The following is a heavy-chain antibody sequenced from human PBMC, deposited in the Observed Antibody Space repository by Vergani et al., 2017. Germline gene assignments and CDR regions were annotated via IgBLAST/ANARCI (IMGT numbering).Heavy chain of an antibody. CDR2: INPNSGGT. J-gene: IGHJ6*02. D-gene: IGHD6-13*01. CDR3: ARVRQLGIYYYYYGMDV. CDR1: GYTFTGYY. Sequence: QVQLVQSGAEVKKPGASVKVSCKASGYTFTGYYMHWVRQAPGQGLEWMGWINPNSGGTNYAQKFQGRVTMTRDTSISTAYMELSRLRSDDPAVYYCARVRQLGIYYYYYGMDVWGQGTTVTVSS. V-gene: IGHV1-2*02.